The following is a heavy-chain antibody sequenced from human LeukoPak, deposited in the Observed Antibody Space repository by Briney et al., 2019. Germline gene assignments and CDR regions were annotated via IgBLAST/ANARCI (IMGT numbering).Heavy chain of an antibody. Sequence: ASVKVSCKASGYTFTSYYVHWVRQAPGQGLEWMGIINPSGGSTSYAQKFQGRVTMTRDTSTSTVYMELSSLRSEDTAVYYCARASTGLGGAFDIWGQGTMVTVSS. CDR3: ARASTGLGGAFDI. CDR1: GYTFTSYY. V-gene: IGHV1-46*01. J-gene: IGHJ3*02. CDR2: INPSGGST. D-gene: IGHD3-10*01.